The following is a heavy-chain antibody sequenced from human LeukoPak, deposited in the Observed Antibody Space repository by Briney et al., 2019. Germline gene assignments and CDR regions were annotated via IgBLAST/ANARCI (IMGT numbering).Heavy chain of an antibody. CDR1: GGSISSYY. Sequence: SETLSLTCTVSGGSISSYYLSWIRQPPGKGLEWIGYIYYSGSTNYNPSPKRRVIISLDASTNQFSLKLSSVTAADTAVYYCARQNYYDSSGYPSYYFDYWGQGTLVTASS. V-gene: IGHV4-59*08. D-gene: IGHD3-22*01. CDR3: ARQNYYDSSGYPSYYFDY. J-gene: IGHJ4*02. CDR2: IYYSGST.